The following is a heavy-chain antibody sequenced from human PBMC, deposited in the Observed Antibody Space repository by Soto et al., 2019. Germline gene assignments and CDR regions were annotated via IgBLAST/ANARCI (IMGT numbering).Heavy chain of an antibody. V-gene: IGHV4-34*01. Sequence: SETLSLTCAVYGGSFSGYYWSWIRQPPGKGLEWIGEINHSGSTNYNPSLKSRVTISVDTSKNQFSLKLSSVTAADTSVYYCASPTGEGDWGQGTLVTVSS. J-gene: IGHJ4*02. CDR1: GGSFSGYY. CDR2: INHSGST. CDR3: ASPTGEGD. D-gene: IGHD7-27*01.